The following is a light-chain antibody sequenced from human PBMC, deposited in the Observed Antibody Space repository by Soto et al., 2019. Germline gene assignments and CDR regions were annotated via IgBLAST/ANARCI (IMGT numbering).Light chain of an antibody. J-gene: IGLJ1*01. CDR1: SSDVGGYNY. CDR2: DVS. V-gene: IGLV2-14*01. CDR3: SSYTGSSTIYV. Sequence: QSVLTQPASVSGSPGQSITISCTETSSDVGGYNYVSWYQQHPGKAPKLMIYDVSNRPSGVSNRFSGSKSGNTASLTISGLQAEDEADYYCSSYTGSSTIYVFGTGTKVTVL.